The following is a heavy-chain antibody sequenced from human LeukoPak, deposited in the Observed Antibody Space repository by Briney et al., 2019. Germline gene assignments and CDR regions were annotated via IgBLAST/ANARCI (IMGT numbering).Heavy chain of an antibody. CDR3: AGSPAYSGYYPYWYFDL. D-gene: IGHD3-22*01. CDR2: INHSGST. Sequence: SETLSLTCAVYGGSFSGYYWSWIRQPPGKGLEWIGEINHSGSTNYNPSLKSRVTISVDTSKNQFSLKLSSVTAADTAVYYCAGSPAYSGYYPYWYFDLWGRGTLVTVSS. V-gene: IGHV4-34*01. CDR1: GGSFSGYY. J-gene: IGHJ2*01.